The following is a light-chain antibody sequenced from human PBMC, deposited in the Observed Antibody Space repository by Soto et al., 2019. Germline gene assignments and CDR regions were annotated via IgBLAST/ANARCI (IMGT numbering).Light chain of an antibody. V-gene: IGKV1-27*01. J-gene: IGKJ1*01. CDR1: QGISDY. CDR2: GAS. Sequence: DIQMAQSPSSLSASIGDRVTITCRASQGISDYLAWYQQRPGNAPNLLIYGASILQSGVPSRFSGSGSGTHFTLTISSLQPEDVATDYCHSYNSIPRTFGQGTTVEIK. CDR3: HSYNSIPRT.